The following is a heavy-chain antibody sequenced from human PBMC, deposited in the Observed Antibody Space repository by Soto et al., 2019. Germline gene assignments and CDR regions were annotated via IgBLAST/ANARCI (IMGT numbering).Heavy chain of an antibody. D-gene: IGHD1-7*01. J-gene: IGHJ4*02. CDR2: IKSKTDGGTT. V-gene: IGHV3-15*07. Sequence: KPGGSLRLSCAASGFTFSNAWMNWVRQAPGKGLEWVGRIKSKTDGGTTDYAAPVKGRFTISRDDSKNTLYLQMNSLKTEDTAVYYCTTDYVSITGTTLDYWGQGTLVTVSS. CDR3: TTDYVSITGTTLDY. CDR1: GFTFSNAW.